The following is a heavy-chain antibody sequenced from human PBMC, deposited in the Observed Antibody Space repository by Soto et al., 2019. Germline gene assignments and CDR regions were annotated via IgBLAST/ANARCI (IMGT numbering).Heavy chain of an antibody. CDR3: AKEGLKGMTPFADH. Sequence: EVQLLESGGGLVQPGGSLRLSCAASGFNFSGYAMSWVRQAPGKGLDWVSAISGSGGETWYANSVKGRFTISRDNAKNIFYLQMGSLRADDTAIYYCAKEGLKGMTPFADHWGQGTLVTVSS. CDR1: GFNFSGYA. CDR2: ISGSGGET. V-gene: IGHV3-23*01. J-gene: IGHJ4*02.